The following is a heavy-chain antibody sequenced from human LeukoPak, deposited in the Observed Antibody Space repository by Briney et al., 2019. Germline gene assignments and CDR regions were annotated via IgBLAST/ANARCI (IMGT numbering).Heavy chain of an antibody. CDR1: EFSVGSNY. Sequence: TGGSLRLSCAASEFSVGSNYMTWVRQAPGKGLEWVSLIYSGGSTYYADSVKGRFTISRDNSKNTLYLQMNSLRAEDTAVYYCARDRAYSGSYQDYWGQGTLVTVSS. D-gene: IGHD1-26*01. CDR2: IYSGGST. CDR3: ARDRAYSGSYQDY. V-gene: IGHV3-66*01. J-gene: IGHJ4*02.